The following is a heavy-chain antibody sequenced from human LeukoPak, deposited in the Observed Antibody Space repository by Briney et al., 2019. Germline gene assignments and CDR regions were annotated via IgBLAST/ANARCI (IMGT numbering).Heavy chain of an antibody. V-gene: IGHV4-59*12. CDR3: ARGNSGRAGRVCYFDY. Sequence: SETLSLTCTVSGGSISSYYWSWIRQPPGKGLEWIGYIYYSGSTNYNPSLKSRVTISVDTSKNQFSLKLSSVTAADTAVYYCARGNSGRAGRVCYFDYWGQGTLVTVSS. D-gene: IGHD3-10*01. CDR2: IYYSGST. CDR1: GGSISSYY. J-gene: IGHJ4*02.